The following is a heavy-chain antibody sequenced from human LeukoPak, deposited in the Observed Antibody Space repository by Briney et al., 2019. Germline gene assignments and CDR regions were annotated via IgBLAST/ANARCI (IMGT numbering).Heavy chain of an antibody. CDR2: INTDGSST. Sequence: PGGSLRLSCAASGFTFSNYGMHWVRQAPGKGLVWVSRINTDGSSTSYADSVKGRFTISRDNAKNTLYLQMNSLRAEDTAVYYCARSEAVVVPAAPDYWGQGTLVTVSS. CDR3: ARSEAVVVPAAPDY. D-gene: IGHD2-2*01. J-gene: IGHJ4*02. V-gene: IGHV3-74*01. CDR1: GFTFSNYG.